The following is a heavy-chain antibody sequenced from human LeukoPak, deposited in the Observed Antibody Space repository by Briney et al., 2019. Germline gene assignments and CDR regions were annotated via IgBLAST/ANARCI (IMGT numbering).Heavy chain of an antibody. CDR3: AKGLMRGYCSSGTCFAPFDY. CDR1: GGTFSGYA. J-gene: IGHJ4*02. D-gene: IGHD2-15*01. Sequence: SVKVSCKASGGTFSGYAISWVRQAPGQGLEWMGGIIPIFGTANYAQKFQGRVTITADESTSIAYMELSSLRSEDTAVYYCAKGLMRGYCSSGTCFAPFDYWGQGTLVTVSS. V-gene: IGHV1-69*13. CDR2: IIPIFGTA.